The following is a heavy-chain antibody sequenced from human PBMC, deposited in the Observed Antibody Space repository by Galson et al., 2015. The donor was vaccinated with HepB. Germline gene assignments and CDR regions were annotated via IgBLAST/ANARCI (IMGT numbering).Heavy chain of an antibody. CDR3: TTGQNDYGDYYYYGMDV. J-gene: IGHJ6*02. V-gene: IGHV3-15*01. CDR2: IKSKTDGGTT. D-gene: IGHD4-17*01. Sequence: SLRLSCAASGFTFSNAWMSWVRQAPGKGLEWVGRIKSKTDGGTTDYAAPVKGRFTISRDDSKNTLYLQMNSLKTEDTAVYYCTTGQNDYGDYYYYGMDVWGQGTTVTVSS. CDR1: GFTFSNAW.